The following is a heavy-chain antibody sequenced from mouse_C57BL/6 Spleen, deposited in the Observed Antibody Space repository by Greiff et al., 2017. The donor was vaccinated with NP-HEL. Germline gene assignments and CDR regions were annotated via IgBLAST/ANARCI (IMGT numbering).Heavy chain of an antibody. J-gene: IGHJ1*03. CDR2: IDPETGGT. CDR3: TRDFITTVVATNFDV. CDR1: GYTFTDYE. D-gene: IGHD1-1*01. Sequence: VKLQESGAELVRPGASVTLSCKASGYTFTDYEMHWVKQTPVHGLEWIGAIDPETGGTAYNQKFKGKAILTADKSSSTAYMELRSLTSEDSAVYYCTRDFITTVVATNFDVWGTGTTVTVSS. V-gene: IGHV1-15*01.